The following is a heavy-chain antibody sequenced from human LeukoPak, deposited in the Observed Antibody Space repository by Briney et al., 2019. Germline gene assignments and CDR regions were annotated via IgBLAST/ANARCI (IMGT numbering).Heavy chain of an antibody. CDR2: IRGSGGST. CDR1: GFTLSSYA. CDR3: AKEGRSSMKAVVYADY. V-gene: IGHV3-23*01. J-gene: IGHJ4*02. D-gene: IGHD3-22*01. Sequence: GGSLRLSCAASGFTLSSYAMSWVRQAPGKGLEWVSAIRGSGGSTYYADSVKGRFTISRDNSKNTLYLQMNSLRAEDMAVYYCAKEGRSSMKAVVYADYWGQGTLVTVSS.